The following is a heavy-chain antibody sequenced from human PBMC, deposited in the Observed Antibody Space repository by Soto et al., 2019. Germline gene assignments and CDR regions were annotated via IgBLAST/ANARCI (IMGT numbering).Heavy chain of an antibody. D-gene: IGHD3-9*01. CDR3: ARDRKILTGYHSYYYYGMGV. Sequence: LRLSCAASGFTVSSNYMSWVRQAPGKGLEWVSVIYSGGSTYYADSVKGRFTISRDNSKNTLYLQMNSLRAEDTAVYYCARDRKILTGYHSYYYYGMGVWGQGTTVTVSS. CDR2: IYSGGST. J-gene: IGHJ6*02. V-gene: IGHV3-53*01. CDR1: GFTVSSNY.